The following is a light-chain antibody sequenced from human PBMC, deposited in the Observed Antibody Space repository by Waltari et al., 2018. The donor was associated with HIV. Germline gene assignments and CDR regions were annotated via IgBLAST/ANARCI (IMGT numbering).Light chain of an antibody. CDR2: AAS. Sequence: EIVLTQSPDTLSLSPGERATLSCRASQRVGSNYLAWFQHRPVQPPRPPIYAASTRAAGIPDRFSGSGSGTHFTLTINKLEPEDFAMYYCQQYGGSPYTFGQGT. CDR3: QQYGGSPYT. J-gene: IGKJ2*01. V-gene: IGKV3-20*01. CDR1: QRVGSNY.